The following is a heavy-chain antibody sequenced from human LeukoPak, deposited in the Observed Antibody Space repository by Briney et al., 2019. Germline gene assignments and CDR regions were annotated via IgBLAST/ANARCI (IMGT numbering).Heavy chain of an antibody. V-gene: IGHV4-59*01. J-gene: IGHJ4*02. Sequence: SETLSLTCTVSGVSISNYWWSWIRQPPGKGLEWIGYVFDSGGTNYNPSLKSRVTISVDTSKKQFSLKLSSVTAADTAVYYCARGYSSSWNYFDYWGQGTLVTVSS. D-gene: IGHD6-13*01. CDR3: ARGYSSSWNYFDY. CDR2: VFDSGGT. CDR1: GVSISNYW.